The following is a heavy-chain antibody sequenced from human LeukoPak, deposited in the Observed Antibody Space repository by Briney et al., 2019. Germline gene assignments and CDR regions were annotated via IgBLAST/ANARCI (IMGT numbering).Heavy chain of an antibody. V-gene: IGHV7-4-1*02. Sequence: GASVKVSCKASGYTFTSYAMNWVRQAPGQGLEWMGWINTNTGNPTYAQGFTGRFVFSLDTSVSTAYLQISSLKAEDTAVYYCARDPRKYCSGGSCSDYWGQGTLVTVSS. CDR3: ARDPRKYCSGGSCSDY. CDR2: INTNTGNP. CDR1: GYTFTSYA. J-gene: IGHJ4*02. D-gene: IGHD2-15*01.